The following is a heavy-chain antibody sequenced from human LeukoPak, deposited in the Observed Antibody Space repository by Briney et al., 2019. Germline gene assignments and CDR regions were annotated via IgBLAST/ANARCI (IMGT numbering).Heavy chain of an antibody. CDR1: GFTFSSYS. CDR3: ARGGMVATFGLPTTTYYFDY. V-gene: IGHV3-21*01. CDR2: ISSSSSYI. D-gene: IGHD5-12*01. J-gene: IGHJ4*02. Sequence: GGSLRLSCAASGFTFSSYSMNWVRQAPGKGLEWASSISSSSSYIYYADSVKGRFTISRDNAKNSLYLQMNSLRAEDTAVYYCARGGMVATFGLPTTTYYFDYWGQGTLVTVSS.